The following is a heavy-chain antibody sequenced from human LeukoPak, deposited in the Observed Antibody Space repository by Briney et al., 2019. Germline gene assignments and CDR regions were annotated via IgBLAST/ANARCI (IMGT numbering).Heavy chain of an antibody. D-gene: IGHD5-24*01. V-gene: IGHV5-51*01. CDR2: IYPGDSDT. CDR1: GYSFTSYW. J-gene: IGHJ6*04. Sequence: GESLKISCKGSGYSFTSYWIGWVRQMPGKGLEWMGIIYPGDSDTRYSPSFQGQVTISADKSISTAYLQWSSLKASDTAMYYCARSASSDGHNYISGMDVWGKGTTVTVSS. CDR3: ARSASSDGHNYISGMDV.